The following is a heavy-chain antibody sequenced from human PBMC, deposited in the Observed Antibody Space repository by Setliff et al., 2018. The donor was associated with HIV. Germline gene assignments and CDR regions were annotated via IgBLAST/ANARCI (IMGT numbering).Heavy chain of an antibody. J-gene: IGHJ6*02. V-gene: IGHV3-48*03. CDR1: GFTFGSYD. CDR2: ISGSGSII. D-gene: IGHD3-10*01. CDR3: ARSVIGYYYYGMDV. Sequence: GGSLRLSCAASGFTFGSYDMNWVRQAPGKGLEWVSYISGSGSIIYYADSVKGRFTISRDNSKDTLYLQMNSLRAEDTAVYYCARSVIGYYYYGMDVWGQGTLVTVSS.